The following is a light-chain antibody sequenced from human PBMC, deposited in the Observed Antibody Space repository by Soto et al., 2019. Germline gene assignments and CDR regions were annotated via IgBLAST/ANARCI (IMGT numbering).Light chain of an antibody. CDR3: SSYTSSSTLYVV. CDR1: RSDVGGYNY. Sequence: QSVLTQPASVSGSPGQSITISCTGTRSDVGGYNYVSWYQQHPGKAPKLMIYDVSNRPSGVSNRFSGSKSGNTASLTISGLQAEDEADYYCSSYTSSSTLYVVFGGGTQLTVL. CDR2: DVS. V-gene: IGLV2-14*01. J-gene: IGLJ2*01.